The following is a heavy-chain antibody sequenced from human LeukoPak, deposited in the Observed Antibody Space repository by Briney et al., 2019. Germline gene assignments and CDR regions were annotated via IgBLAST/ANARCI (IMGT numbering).Heavy chain of an antibody. CDR2: IWYDGSNK. J-gene: IGHJ6*02. D-gene: IGHD2-15*01. CDR3: AREYSSGYYYGMDV. Sequence: GGSLRLSCAVSGFTFSSYGMHWVRQAPGKGLEWVAVIWYDGSNKYYADSVKGRFTISRDNSKNTLYLQMNSLRAEDTAVYYCAREYSSGYYYGMDVWGQGTTVTVSS. V-gene: IGHV3-33*08. CDR1: GFTFSSYG.